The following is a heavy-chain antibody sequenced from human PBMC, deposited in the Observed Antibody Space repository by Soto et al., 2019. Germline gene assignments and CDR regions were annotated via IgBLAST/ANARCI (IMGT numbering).Heavy chain of an antibody. Sequence: EVQLVESGGGLVQPGGSLRLSCAASGFTFSSYSMNWVRQAPGKGLEWVSYISSSSSTIYYADSVKGRFTISRDNAKNSLYLQMNSLRAEDTAVYYCARAREVRGVNFDYWGLGTLVTVSS. CDR1: GFTFSSYS. CDR2: ISSSSSTI. CDR3: ARAREVRGVNFDY. J-gene: IGHJ4*02. V-gene: IGHV3-48*01. D-gene: IGHD3-10*01.